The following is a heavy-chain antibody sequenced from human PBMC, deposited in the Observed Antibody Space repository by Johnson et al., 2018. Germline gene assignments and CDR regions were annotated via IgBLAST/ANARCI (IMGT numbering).Heavy chain of an antibody. V-gene: IGHV3-33*06. CDR2: IWKDGNHK. CDR3: VKERAPFDAFDV. CDR1: GFMFSSYG. Sequence: QVQLVEFGGGVVQPGRSLRLSCAASGFMFSSYGMHWVRQAPGKGLEWVAVIWKDGNHKFYADSVKGRFTFSRDNFKNSLDLQMKSLRVEDTAIYYCVKERAPFDAFDVWGRGTLVTVSS. J-gene: IGHJ3*01.